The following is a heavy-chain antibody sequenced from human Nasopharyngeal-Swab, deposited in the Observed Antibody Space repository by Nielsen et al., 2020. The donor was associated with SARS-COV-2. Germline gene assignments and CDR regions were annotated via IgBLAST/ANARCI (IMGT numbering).Heavy chain of an antibody. CDR3: ARASRGTSTRTFDY. J-gene: IGHJ4*02. D-gene: IGHD1-1*01. V-gene: IGHV3-21*01. CDR1: GFTFSSYS. Sequence: GASLKISCEASGFTFSSYSMNWVRQAPGKGLEWVSSISSSSSYIYYADSVKGRFTISRDNAKNSLYLQMNSLRAEDTAVYYCARASRGTSTRTFDYWGQGTLVTASS. CDR2: ISSSSSYI.